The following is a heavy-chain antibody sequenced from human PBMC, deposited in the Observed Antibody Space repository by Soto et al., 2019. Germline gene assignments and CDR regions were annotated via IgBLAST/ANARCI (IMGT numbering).Heavy chain of an antibody. J-gene: IGHJ6*04. CDR3: ARVRDSFGLDV. CDR1: GGSITGAYY. V-gene: IGHV4-31*01. CDR2: IHYRGST. D-gene: IGHD2-15*01. Sequence: QVQLQESGPGLVESSETLSLTCSVSGGSITGAYYWNWIRQHPGQCLEWIGSIHYRGSTYYNPSLQSPITISLDRSNNQFSLNLSSGTTAVTAVYSCARVRDSFGLDVWGEGTTVTVSS.